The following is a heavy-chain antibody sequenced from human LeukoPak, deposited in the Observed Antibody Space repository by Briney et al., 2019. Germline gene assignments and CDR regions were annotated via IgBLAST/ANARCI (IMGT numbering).Heavy chain of an antibody. CDR2: FDPEDGET. CDR1: GYTLTELS. CDR3: ATSAPTIFGVVIKLGVDYYYGMDV. V-gene: IGHV1-24*01. Sequence: ASVKVSCKVSGYTLTELSMHWVRQAPGKGLEWVGGFDPEDGETIYAQKFQGRVTMTEDTSTDTAYMELSSLRSGDTAVYYCATSAPTIFGVVIKLGVDYYYGMDVWGQGTTVTVSS. D-gene: IGHD3-3*01. J-gene: IGHJ6*02.